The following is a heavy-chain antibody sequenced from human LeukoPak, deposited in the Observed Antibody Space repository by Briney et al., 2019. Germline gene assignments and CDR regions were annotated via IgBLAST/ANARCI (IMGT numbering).Heavy chain of an antibody. CDR2: IYYSGST. J-gene: IGHJ6*02. D-gene: IGHD3-10*01. CDR3: ARAHYYGSGSVNYYYYGMDV. CDR1: GGSISSGDYY. Sequence: SETLSLTCTVSGGSISSGDYYWSWIRQPPGKGLEWIGYIYYSGSTYYNPSLKSRVTISVDTSKNQFSLKLSSVTAADTAVYYCARAHYYGSGSVNYYYYGMDVWGQGTTVTVSS. V-gene: IGHV4-30-4*01.